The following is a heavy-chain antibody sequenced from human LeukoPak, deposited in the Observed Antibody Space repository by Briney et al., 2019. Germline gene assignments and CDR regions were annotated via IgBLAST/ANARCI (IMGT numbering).Heavy chain of an antibody. CDR2: INHSGST. V-gene: IGHV4-34*01. CDR1: GGSFSGYY. CDR3: ARKNY. J-gene: IGHJ4*02. Sequence: SETLSLTRAVYGGSFSGYYWSWIRQPPGKGLEWIGEINHSGSTNYNPSLKSRVTISVDTSKNQFSLKLSSVTAADTAVYYCARKNYWGQGTLVTVSS.